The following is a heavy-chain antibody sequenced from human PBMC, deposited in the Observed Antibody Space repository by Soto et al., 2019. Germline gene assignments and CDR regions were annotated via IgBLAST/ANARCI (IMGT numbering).Heavy chain of an antibody. CDR3: ARLVPGPFVVVVPAAKPNYFDY. Sequence: PGGSLRLSCAASGFTFSSYWMSWVRQAPGKGLEWVANIEQDGSEKYYVDSVKGRFTISRDNAKNSLYLQMNSLRAEDTAVYYCARLVPGPFVVVVPAAKPNYFDYWGQGTLVTVSS. V-gene: IGHV3-7*03. D-gene: IGHD2-2*01. CDR1: GFTFSSYW. CDR2: IEQDGSEK. J-gene: IGHJ4*02.